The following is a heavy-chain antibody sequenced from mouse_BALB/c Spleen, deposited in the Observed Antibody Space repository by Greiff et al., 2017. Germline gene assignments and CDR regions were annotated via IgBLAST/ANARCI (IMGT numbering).Heavy chain of an antibody. CDR2: ISYSGST. Sequence: EVQLQESGPGLVKPSQSLSLTCTVTGYSITSDYAWNWIRQFPGNKLEWMGYISYSGSTSYNPSLKSRISITRDTSKNQFFLQLNSVTTEDTATYYCARSELGGFAYWGQGTLVTVSA. J-gene: IGHJ3*01. D-gene: IGHD4-1*01. V-gene: IGHV3-2*02. CDR1: GYSITSDYA. CDR3: ARSELGGFAY.